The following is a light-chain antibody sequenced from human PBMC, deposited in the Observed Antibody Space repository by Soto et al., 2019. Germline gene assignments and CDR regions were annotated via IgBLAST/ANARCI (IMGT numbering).Light chain of an antibody. V-gene: IGKV1-5*01. J-gene: IGKJ5*01. Sequence: DIQVTQSPATLSAFVGDRVTISCRARQSIGTWLAWYQQKPGKAPKLLIYDASTLESGVPSRFSGSGSGTEFTLTISSLQPEDVATYHCQEYNSYPVSFGQGTRLDI. CDR2: DAS. CDR1: QSIGTW. CDR3: QEYNSYPVS.